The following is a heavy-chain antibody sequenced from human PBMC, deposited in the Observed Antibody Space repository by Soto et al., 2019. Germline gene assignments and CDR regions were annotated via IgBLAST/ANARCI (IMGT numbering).Heavy chain of an antibody. CDR3: VCWFRFDQYYFDY. D-gene: IGHD2-2*01. V-gene: IGHV2-26*01. Sequence: SGPTLVNPTETLTLTCTVSGFSLSNARMGVSWIRQPPGKALEWLAHIFSNDEKSYSTSLKSRLTISKDTSKSQVVLTMTNMDTVDTATYYWVCWFRFDQYYFDYWGQRTLVPVSS. CDR1: GFSLSNARMG. J-gene: IGHJ4*02. CDR2: IFSNDEK.